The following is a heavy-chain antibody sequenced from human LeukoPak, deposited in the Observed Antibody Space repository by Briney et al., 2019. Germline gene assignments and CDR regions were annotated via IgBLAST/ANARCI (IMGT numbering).Heavy chain of an antibody. CDR3: ATFVFYYPDMDV. D-gene: IGHD2/OR15-2a*01. V-gene: IGHV4-4*02. J-gene: IGHJ6*02. CDR2: IYRSGTT. Sequence: SETLSLTCAVSGGSISSSNWWSWVRQPPGKGLEWIGEIYRSGTTHYNPSLTSRVTISVDKSKNQFSLKLTSVTAADTALYYCATFVFYYPDMDVWGQGTPVAVSS. CDR1: GGSISSSNW.